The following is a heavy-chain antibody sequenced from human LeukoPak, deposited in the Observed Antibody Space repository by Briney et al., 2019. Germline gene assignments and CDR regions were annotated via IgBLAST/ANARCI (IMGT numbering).Heavy chain of an antibody. Sequence: SQTLSLTCAISGDSVSSNSVTWNWIRLSPSRGLEWLGRTYYRSNWSYDYASSVRGRMTINPDTSKNQFSLQLSSVTPDDTAVYYCARVNRGSLGARGQGTLVTVSS. V-gene: IGHV6-1*01. J-gene: IGHJ4*02. D-gene: IGHD1-26*01. CDR1: GDSVSSNSVT. CDR3: ARVNRGSLGA. CDR2: TYYRSNWSY.